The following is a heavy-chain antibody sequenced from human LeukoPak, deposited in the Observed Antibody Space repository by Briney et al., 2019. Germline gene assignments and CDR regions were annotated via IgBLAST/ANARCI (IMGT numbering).Heavy chain of an antibody. Sequence: ASVKVSCKASGYTFTSYYMHWVRQAPGQGLEWMGIINPSGGSTSYAQKFQGRVTMTRDTSTSTVYMELSSLRSEDTAVYYCARVLYYYDSSGPFDYWGQGTLVTVSS. J-gene: IGHJ4*02. V-gene: IGHV1-46*01. CDR1: GYTFTSYY. CDR3: ARVLYYYDSSGPFDY. CDR2: INPSGGST. D-gene: IGHD3-22*01.